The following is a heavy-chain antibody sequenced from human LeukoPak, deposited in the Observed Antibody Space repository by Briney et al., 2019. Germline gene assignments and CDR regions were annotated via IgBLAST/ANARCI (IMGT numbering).Heavy chain of an antibody. Sequence: GGSLRLSCAASGFTVSNNYMSWVRQAPGKGLEWVSVIYSGGSTYYADSVKGRFTISKDTSKNTLSLQMNSLRAEDTAVYYCASLSLGHYWGQGTLVTVSS. CDR2: IYSGGST. CDR1: GFTVSNNY. V-gene: IGHV3-53*01. D-gene: IGHD6-6*01. J-gene: IGHJ4*02. CDR3: ASLSLGHY.